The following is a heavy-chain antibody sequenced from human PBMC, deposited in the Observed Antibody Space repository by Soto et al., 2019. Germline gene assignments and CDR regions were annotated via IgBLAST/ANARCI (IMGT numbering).Heavy chain of an antibody. CDR3: AGAEEDIVVVPAGMCVYYYYYMDV. Sequence: GGSLRLSCAASGFTFSSYGMHWVRQAPGKGLEWVAVIWDDGSNKYYADSVKGRFTISRDNSKNTLYLQMNSLRAEDTAVYYCAGAEEDIVVVPAGMCVYYYYYMDVWGKGTTVTVSS. V-gene: IGHV3-33*01. CDR1: GFTFSSYG. CDR2: IWDDGSNK. D-gene: IGHD2-2*01. J-gene: IGHJ6*03.